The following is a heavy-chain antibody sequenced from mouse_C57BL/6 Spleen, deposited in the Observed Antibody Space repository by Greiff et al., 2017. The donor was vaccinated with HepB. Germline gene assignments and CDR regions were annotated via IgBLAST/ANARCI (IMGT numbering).Heavy chain of an antibody. D-gene: IGHD1-1*01. V-gene: IGHV1-76*01. J-gene: IGHJ3*01. Sequence: QVQLQQSGAELVRPGASVKLSCKASGYTFTDYYINWVKQRPGQGLEWIARIYPGSGNTYYNEKFKGKATLTAEKSSSTAYMQLSSLTSEDSAVYFCARGESYYGSSYRFAYWGQGTLVTVSA. CDR3: ARGESYYGSSYRFAY. CDR1: GYTFTDYY. CDR2: IYPGSGNT.